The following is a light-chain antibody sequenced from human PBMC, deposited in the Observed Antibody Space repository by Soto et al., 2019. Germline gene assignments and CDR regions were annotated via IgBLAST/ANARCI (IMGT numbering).Light chain of an antibody. CDR2: GAS. V-gene: IGKV3-15*01. CDR3: QQYDNRPPT. CDR1: QSLRSD. Sequence: EIVMTQSPATLSVSPGERATLSCRASQSLRSDLAWYQQKPGQAPRLLIYGASTRATDIPARFSGSGSGTEFTLTISSLQSEDFAVYYCQQYDNRPPTLGQGTRLEIK. J-gene: IGKJ5*01.